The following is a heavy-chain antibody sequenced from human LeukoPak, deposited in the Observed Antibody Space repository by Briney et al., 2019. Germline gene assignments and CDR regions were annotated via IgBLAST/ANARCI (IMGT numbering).Heavy chain of an antibody. Sequence: GGSLRLSCAASGLTFSSYSMNWVRQAPGKGLEWVSSISSSSSYIYYADPVKGRFTISRDNAKNSLYLQMNSLRAEDTAVYYCARDGGYRSSTSCSYYFDYWGQGTLVTVSS. CDR2: ISSSSSYI. V-gene: IGHV3-21*01. D-gene: IGHD2-2*01. CDR1: GLTFSSYS. J-gene: IGHJ4*02. CDR3: ARDGGYRSSTSCSYYFDY.